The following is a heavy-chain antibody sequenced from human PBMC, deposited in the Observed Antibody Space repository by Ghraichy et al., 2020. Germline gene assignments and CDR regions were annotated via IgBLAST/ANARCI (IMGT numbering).Heavy chain of an antibody. D-gene: IGHD2-21*01. J-gene: IGHJ4*02. CDR3: ARDRDGP. Sequence: GGSLRLSCAASGFTVSNNYMKWVRQAPGRGLEWVSLIYITGSTSYADSVKGRFTISRDSSKNTLYLQMNSLRAEDTAVYYCARDRDGPWGQGTLVTVSS. CDR2: IYITGST. V-gene: IGHV3-53*01. CDR1: GFTVSNNY.